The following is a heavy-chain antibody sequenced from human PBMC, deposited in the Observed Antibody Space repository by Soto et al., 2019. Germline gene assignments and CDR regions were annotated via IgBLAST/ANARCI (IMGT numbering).Heavy chain of an antibody. CDR3: ARELEGGVFDT. Sequence: SETRSLPGRVSEAPVSDAFSYWTWIRQPPGKGPEWMGYLSYTGSTYYNPSLRNRATISVDESSNLLSLRLSSVTAADTAVYYCARELEGGVFDTWGRGTLVPVSS. V-gene: IGHV4-30-4*01. CDR1: EAPVSDAFSY. CDR2: LSYTGST. J-gene: IGHJ3*02. D-gene: IGHD2-8*02.